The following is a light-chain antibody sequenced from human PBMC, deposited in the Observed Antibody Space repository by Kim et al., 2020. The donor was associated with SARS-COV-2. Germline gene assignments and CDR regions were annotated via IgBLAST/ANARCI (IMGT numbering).Light chain of an antibody. Sequence: DIQMTQSPSSLFASVGDRVTITCRASQSISRFLKWYQQKPGKAPKLLIYAASSLQSGVPSRFSGSGSVTDFTLTISSLQPEDFATYYCQQSYSTLITFGQGTRLESK. V-gene: IGKV1-39*01. CDR3: QQSYSTLIT. CDR2: AAS. J-gene: IGKJ5*01. CDR1: QSISRF.